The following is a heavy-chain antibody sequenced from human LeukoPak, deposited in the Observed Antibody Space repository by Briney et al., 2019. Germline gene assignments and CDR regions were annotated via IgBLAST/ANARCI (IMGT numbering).Heavy chain of an antibody. D-gene: IGHD3-3*02. V-gene: IGHV4-31*03. CDR2: IYDSGST. J-gene: IGHJ2*01. CDR1: GGSISTGAYY. CDR3: ARVLHFANFDL. Sequence: PSQTLSLTCTVSGGSISTGAYYWSWIRQHPGKGLEWIECIYDSGSTYYNPSLKSRVTISVDTSKNQFSLKLRSVTAADTAVYYCARVLHFANFDLWGRGTLVTVSS.